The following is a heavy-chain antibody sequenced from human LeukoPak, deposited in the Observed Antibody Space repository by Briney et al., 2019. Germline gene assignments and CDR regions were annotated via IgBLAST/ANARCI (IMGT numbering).Heavy chain of an antibody. CDR1: GYTFTGYY. CDR2: INPISGGA. Sequence: ASVKVSCKASGYTFTGYYIHWVRQAPGQGLEWMGWINPISGGADYAQRFQGRVTMNGDTSISTAYMELSRLRSDDTAVYYCARAMSIAGRPGDYWGQGTLVTVSS. D-gene: IGHD6-6*01. CDR3: ARAMSIAGRPGDY. V-gene: IGHV1-2*02. J-gene: IGHJ4*02.